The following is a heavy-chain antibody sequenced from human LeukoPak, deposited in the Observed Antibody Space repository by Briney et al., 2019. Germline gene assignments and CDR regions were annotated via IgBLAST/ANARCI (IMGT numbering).Heavy chain of an antibody. D-gene: IGHD3-22*01. CDR1: GGTFSSYA. CDR3: ARAFYYDSSGYYYYYGMDV. J-gene: IGHJ6*02. Sequence: ASVKVSCKASGGTFSSYAISWVRQAPGQVLEWMGRIIPILGIANYAQKFQGRVTITADKSTSTAYMELSSLRSEDTAVYYCARAFYYDSSGYYYYYGMDVWGQGTTVTVSS. CDR2: IIPILGIA. V-gene: IGHV1-69*04.